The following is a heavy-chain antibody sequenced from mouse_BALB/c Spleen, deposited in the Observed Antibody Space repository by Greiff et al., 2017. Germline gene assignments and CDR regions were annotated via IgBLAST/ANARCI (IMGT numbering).Heavy chain of an antibody. CDR3: ARALYYGSSYPYYYAMDY. CDR2: INPYNDGT. J-gene: IGHJ4*01. D-gene: IGHD1-1*01. V-gene: IGHV1-14*01. Sequence: EVKLMESGPELVKPGASVKMSCKASGYTFTSYVMHWVKQKPGQGLEWIGYINPYNDGTKYNEKFKGKATLTSDKSSSTAYMELSSLTSEDSAVYYCARALYYGSSYPYYYAMDYWGQGTSVTVSS. CDR1: GYTFTSYV.